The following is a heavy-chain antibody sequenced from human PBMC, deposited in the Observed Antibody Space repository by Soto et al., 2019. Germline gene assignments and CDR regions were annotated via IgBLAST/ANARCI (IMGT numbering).Heavy chain of an antibody. CDR3: ARSGLAAAGKMDV. Sequence: QVQLVQSGAEVKKPGASVKVSCKASGYTFTIYAIHWVRQAPGQRLEWMGWINAGNGNTKYSQKLQGRVTITRDTSASTAYMELSSLRSDDTAMYYGARSGLAAAGKMDVWGQGTTVTVSS. J-gene: IGHJ6*02. D-gene: IGHD6-13*01. CDR1: GYTFTIYA. V-gene: IGHV1-3*01. CDR2: INAGNGNT.